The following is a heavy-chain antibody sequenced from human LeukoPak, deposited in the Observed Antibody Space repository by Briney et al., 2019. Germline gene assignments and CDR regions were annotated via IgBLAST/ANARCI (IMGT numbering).Heavy chain of an antibody. V-gene: IGHV4-4*07. D-gene: IGHD3-10*01. CDR2: IYTSGST. CDR3: ARYRGYLDYFDY. Sequence: PSETLSLTCTVSGGSISSYYWSWIRQSAGKELEWIGLIYTSGSTTYNPSLKSRVTISVDTSKNHFSLKLSSVTAADTAVYYCARYRGYLDYFDYWGQGTLVTVSS. CDR1: GGSISSYY. J-gene: IGHJ4*02.